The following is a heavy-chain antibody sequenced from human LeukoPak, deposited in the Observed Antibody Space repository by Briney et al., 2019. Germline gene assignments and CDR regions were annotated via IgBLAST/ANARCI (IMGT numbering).Heavy chain of an antibody. Sequence: ASVKVSCKASGNTFIGYWIHWVRQAPGQGLEWMGAINPRGDATIGAQKLQGRVTTTRDTSTSTVYIELSSLRSEDTAVYYCAREGQQLKHFDYWGQGTLVTVSS. CDR1: GNTFIGYW. D-gene: IGHD1-1*01. J-gene: IGHJ4*02. CDR3: AREGQQLKHFDY. V-gene: IGHV1-46*01. CDR2: INPRGDAT.